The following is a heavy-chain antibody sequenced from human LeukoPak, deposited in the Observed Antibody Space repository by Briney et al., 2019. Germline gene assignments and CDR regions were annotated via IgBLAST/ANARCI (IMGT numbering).Heavy chain of an antibody. Sequence: SETLSLTCTVSGGSISSYYWSWIQQPPGKGLEWIGYIYYSGSTNYNPPLKSRVTISVDTSKNQFSLKLSSVTAADTAVYFCARHIAAAGTFDHWGQGTLVTVSS. CDR1: GGSISSYY. V-gene: IGHV4-59*08. CDR2: IYYSGST. D-gene: IGHD6-13*01. CDR3: ARHIAAAGTFDH. J-gene: IGHJ4*02.